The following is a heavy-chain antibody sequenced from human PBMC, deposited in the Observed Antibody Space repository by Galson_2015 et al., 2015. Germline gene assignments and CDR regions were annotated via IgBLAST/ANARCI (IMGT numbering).Heavy chain of an antibody. Sequence: SLRLSCAASGFTFSSYWMSWVRQAPGKGLEWVANIKQDGSEKYYVDSVKGRFTISRDNAKNSLYLQMNSLRAEDTAVYYCARDETLYYYGSGSYYTGGNYFDYWGQGTLVTVSS. V-gene: IGHV3-7*01. CDR3: ARDETLYYYGSGSYYTGGNYFDY. J-gene: IGHJ4*02. D-gene: IGHD3-10*01. CDR2: IKQDGSEK. CDR1: GFTFSSYW.